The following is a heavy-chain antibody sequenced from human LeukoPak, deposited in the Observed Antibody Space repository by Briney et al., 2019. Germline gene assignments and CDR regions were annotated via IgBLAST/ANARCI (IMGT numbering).Heavy chain of an antibody. V-gene: IGHV3-64*01. J-gene: IGHJ4*02. CDR3: ARDGVATNDC. D-gene: IGHD5-24*01. Sequence: TGRSLRLSCAASGFPFSNYAMQWVRQAPGKGLEYVSGISSNGGTTVYANSVKGRFTISRDNSKNTLYLQMGSLRAEDMAVYYCARDGVATNDCWGQGTLVTVSS. CDR1: GFPFSNYA. CDR2: ISSNGGTT.